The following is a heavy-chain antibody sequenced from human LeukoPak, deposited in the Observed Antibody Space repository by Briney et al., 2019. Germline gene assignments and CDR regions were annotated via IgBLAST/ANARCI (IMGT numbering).Heavy chain of an antibody. CDR1: GFTFSSYW. Sequence: GGSLRLSCAASGFTFSSYWMHWVRQAPGKGLVRVSRINDDGSSTTYADSVKGRFTISRDNAKNTLHLQMDSLRAEDTAVYYCARVDWNIDSWGQGTLVTVSS. D-gene: IGHD1/OR15-1a*01. CDR3: ARVDWNIDS. CDR2: INDDGSST. V-gene: IGHV3-74*01. J-gene: IGHJ4*02.